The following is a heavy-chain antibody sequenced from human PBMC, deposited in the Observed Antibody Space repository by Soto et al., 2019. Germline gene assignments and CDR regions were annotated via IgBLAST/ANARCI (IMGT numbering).Heavy chain of an antibody. J-gene: IGHJ4*02. CDR2: IYYSGST. CDR1: GGSISSYY. D-gene: IGHD3-9*01. Sequence: SETLSLTCTVSGGSISSYYWSWIRQPPGKGLEWIGYIYYSGSTNYNPSLKSRVTISVDTSKNQFSLKLSSVTAADTAVYYCARGMAEEQIFYFFDYWGQGALDTGSS. CDR3: ARGMAEEQIFYFFDY. V-gene: IGHV4-59*01.